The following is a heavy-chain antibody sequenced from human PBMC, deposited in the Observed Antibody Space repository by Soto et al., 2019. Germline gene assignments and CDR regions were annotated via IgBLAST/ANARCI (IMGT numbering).Heavy chain of an antibody. V-gene: IGHV3-30-3*01. CDR2: ISYDGSNK. CDR1: GFTFSSYA. Sequence: PGGSLRLSCAASGFTFSSYAIHWVRQAPGKGLEWVALISYDGSNKYSADSVKGRFTISRDDSKNTLYLQMNSLRTEDTAVYYCARDLRRLDVWGQGTTVTVS. J-gene: IGHJ6*02. CDR3: ARDLRRLDV.